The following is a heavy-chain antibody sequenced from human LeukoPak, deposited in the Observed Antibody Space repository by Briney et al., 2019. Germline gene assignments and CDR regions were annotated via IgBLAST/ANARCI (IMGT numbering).Heavy chain of an antibody. CDR3: ARELVAVSDTVGDF. D-gene: IGHD6-19*01. J-gene: IGHJ4*02. CDR1: GFTFSIYS. Sequence: GGSLRLSCAASGFTFSIYSMNLVRQAPGKGLEWVSSISSSSNYINHADSVKGRFTISRDNAKNSLYLQMNSLRAEDTAVYYCARELVAVSDTVGDFWGQGTLVTVSS. V-gene: IGHV3-21*01. CDR2: ISSSSNYI.